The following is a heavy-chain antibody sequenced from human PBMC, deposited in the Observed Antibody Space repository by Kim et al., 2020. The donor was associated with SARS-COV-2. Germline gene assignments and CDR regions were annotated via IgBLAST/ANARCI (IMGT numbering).Heavy chain of an antibody. V-gene: IGHV3-30*18. CDR2: ISYDGSNK. D-gene: IGHD2-15*01. CDR1: GFTFSSYG. J-gene: IGHJ4*03. Sequence: GGSLRLSCAASGFTFSSYGMHWVRQAPGKGLEWVAVISYDGSNKYYADSVKGRFTISRDNSKNTLYLQMNSLRAEDTAVYYCANFGAGGEYCSGGSCY. CDR3: ANFGAGGEYCSGGSCY.